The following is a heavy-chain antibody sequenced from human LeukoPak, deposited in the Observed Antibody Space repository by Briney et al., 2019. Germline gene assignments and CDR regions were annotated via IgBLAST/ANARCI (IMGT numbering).Heavy chain of an antibody. CDR1: GYTFTSYG. CDR3: AREGYHDSNGDAEYFQH. V-gene: IGHV1-18*01. CDR2: ISAYNGNT. J-gene: IGHJ1*01. D-gene: IGHD3-22*01. Sequence: ASVKVSCKAPGYTFTSYGISWVRQAPGQGLEWMGWISAYNGNTNYAQKLQGRVTMTTDTSTSTAYMELRSLRSDDTAVYYCAREGYHDSNGDAEYFQHWGQGTLVTVSS.